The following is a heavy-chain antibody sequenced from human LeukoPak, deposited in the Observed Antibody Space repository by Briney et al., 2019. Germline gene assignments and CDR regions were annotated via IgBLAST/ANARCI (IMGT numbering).Heavy chain of an antibody. J-gene: IGHJ4*02. CDR2: INPSGGST. V-gene: IGHV1-46*01. Sequence: ASVKVSCKASGYTLTSYYMHWVRQAPGQGLEWMGIINPSGGSTSYAQKFQGRVTMTRDTSTSTVYMELSSLRSEDTAVYYCAREDGYDSSGYYDKGIDYWGQGTLVTVSS. CDR1: GYTLTSYY. CDR3: AREDGYDSSGYYDKGIDY. D-gene: IGHD3-22*01.